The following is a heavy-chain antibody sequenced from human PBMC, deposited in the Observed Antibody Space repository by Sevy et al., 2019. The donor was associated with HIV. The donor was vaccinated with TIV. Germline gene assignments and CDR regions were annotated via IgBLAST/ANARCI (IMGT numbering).Heavy chain of an antibody. Sequence: ASVKVSCKASGGTFSTYGISWVRQAPGQGPEWMGGIIPILGTVNYAQKFQGRVTITADESTKTAYMELSSLRSEDTAVYYCARGGGNDRYYFDYWGQETLVTVSS. CDR3: ARGGGNDRYYFDY. CDR1: GGTFSTYG. V-gene: IGHV1-69*13. J-gene: IGHJ4*02. D-gene: IGHD3-16*01. CDR2: IIPILGTV.